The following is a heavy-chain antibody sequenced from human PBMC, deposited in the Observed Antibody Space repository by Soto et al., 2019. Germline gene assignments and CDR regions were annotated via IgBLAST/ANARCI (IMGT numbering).Heavy chain of an antibody. D-gene: IGHD2-15*01. Sequence: GASVKVSCKASGYPFISYGISWVRQAPGQGLEWMAWISAYNGDTTYAQKFQGRLTVTRDTPTSTAYMELGSLRSDDTAVYYCASGTIVVAPYYYMDVWGKGTTDTVSS. CDR2: ISAYNGDT. CDR1: GYPFISYG. J-gene: IGHJ6*03. CDR3: ASGTIVVAPYYYMDV. V-gene: IGHV1-18*01.